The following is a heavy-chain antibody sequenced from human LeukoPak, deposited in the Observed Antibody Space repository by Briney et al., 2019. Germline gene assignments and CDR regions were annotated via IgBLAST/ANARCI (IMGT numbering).Heavy chain of an antibody. CDR2: ISGNGDYT. V-gene: IGHV3-23*01. Sequence: PGGSLRLSCAASGFTFSSYAMSWVRQAPGKGLEGVSSISGNGDYTFYAGSVKGRFTISRDNSKNTLYLQMNSLRAEDTAIYYCAKDRPNYYESNGHYYRRDGDYWGQGALVTVSS. J-gene: IGHJ4*02. CDR1: GFTFSSYA. CDR3: AKDRPNYYESNGHYYRRDGDY. D-gene: IGHD3-22*01.